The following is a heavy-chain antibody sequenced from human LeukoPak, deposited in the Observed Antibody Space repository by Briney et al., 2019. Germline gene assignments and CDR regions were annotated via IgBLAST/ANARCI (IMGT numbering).Heavy chain of an antibody. CDR2: IYYSRST. CDR3: ARGKYRVATSY. Sequence: PSETLSLTCTVPGGSISSYYWSWIRQPPGKGLEWIGYIYYSRSTKYNPSLKSRVTISVEASKNQFSLKMSSVTAADTAVYYCARGKYRVATSYWGQGTLVTVSS. V-gene: IGHV4-59*01. D-gene: IGHD5-12*01. J-gene: IGHJ4*02. CDR1: GGSISSYY.